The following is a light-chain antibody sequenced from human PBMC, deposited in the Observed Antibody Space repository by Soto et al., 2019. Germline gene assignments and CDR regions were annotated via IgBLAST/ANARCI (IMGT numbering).Light chain of an antibody. CDR1: QGIAKD. Sequence: AIQLTQSPSSLSVSVGDRVTITCRASQGIAKDLGWYQQKPGKAPRLLIFGASFLQSGVPSRFSGSGSGTDFTLTINGLQPEDFATYYCLQNYYSFRTFGQGTKVEIK. CDR3: LQNYYSFRT. J-gene: IGKJ1*01. V-gene: IGKV1-6*01. CDR2: GAS.